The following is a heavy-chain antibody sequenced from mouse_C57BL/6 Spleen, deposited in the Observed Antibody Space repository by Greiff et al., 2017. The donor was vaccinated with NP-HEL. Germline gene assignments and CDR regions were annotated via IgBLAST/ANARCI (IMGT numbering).Heavy chain of an antibody. J-gene: IGHJ3*01. CDR2: IYPRSGNT. CDR3: ANYYGSSSWFAY. V-gene: IGHV1-81*01. CDR1: GYTFTSYG. Sequence: VKLMESGAELARPGASVKLSCKASGYTFTSYGISWVKQRTGQGLEWIGEIYPRSGNTYYNEKFKGKATLTADKSSSTAYMELRSLTSEDSAVYFCANYYGSSSWFAYWGQGTLVTVSA. D-gene: IGHD1-1*01.